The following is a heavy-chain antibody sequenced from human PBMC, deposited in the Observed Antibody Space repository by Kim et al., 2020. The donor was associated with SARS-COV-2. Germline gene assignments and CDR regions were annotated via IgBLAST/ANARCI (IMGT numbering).Heavy chain of an antibody. V-gene: IGHV1-24*01. CDR3: ATDPAYYYDSSGYQADY. CDR2: FDPEDGET. J-gene: IGHJ4*02. CDR1: GYTLTELS. Sequence: ASVKVSCKVSGYTLTELSMHWVRQAPGKGLEWMGGFDPEDGETIYAQKFQGRVTMTEDTSTDTAYMELSSLRSEDTAVYYCATDPAYYYDSSGYQADYWGQGTLVTVSS. D-gene: IGHD3-22*01.